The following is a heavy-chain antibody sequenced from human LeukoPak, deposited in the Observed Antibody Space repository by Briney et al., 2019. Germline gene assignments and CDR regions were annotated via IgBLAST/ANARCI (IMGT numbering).Heavy chain of an antibody. D-gene: IGHD6-13*01. CDR2: IYHSGST. Sequence: SQTLSLTCAVSGGSISSGGYSWGWIRQPPGKGLEWIGYIYHSGSTYYNPSLKSRVTISVDRSKNQFSLKLSSVTAADTAVYYCARVISSSWYSFDYWGQGTLVTVSS. V-gene: IGHV4-30-2*01. CDR3: ARVISSSWYSFDY. CDR1: GGSISSGGYS. J-gene: IGHJ4*02.